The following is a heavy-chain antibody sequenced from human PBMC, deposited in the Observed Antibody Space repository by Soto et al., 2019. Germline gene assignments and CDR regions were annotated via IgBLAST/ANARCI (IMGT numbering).Heavy chain of an antibody. CDR2: ISSSSSYI. Sequence: GSPRLSRAASGFTFSSYSMNLVPQAPGKGLELVSSISSSSSYIYYADSVKGRFTISRDNAKNSLYLQMNSLRAEDTAVYYCARDLRAVVATITDYWGQGTLVTVSS. V-gene: IGHV3-21*01. CDR1: GFTFSSYS. D-gene: IGHD5-12*01. CDR3: ARDLRAVVATITDY. J-gene: IGHJ4*02.